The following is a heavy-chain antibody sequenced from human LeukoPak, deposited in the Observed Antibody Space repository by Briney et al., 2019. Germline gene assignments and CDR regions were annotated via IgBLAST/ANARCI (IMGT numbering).Heavy chain of an antibody. CDR2: IYNSGIT. D-gene: IGHD2-8*01. CDR1: GGSISGYY. Sequence: SETLSLTCTVAGGSISGYYWTWIRQLPGKGLEWIGYIYNSGITNYNPSLKRRVTVSVDTSKNQFSLRLTSVTAADTAVYYCARPYCTNGVCYIDAFDIWGQGTMVTVSS. CDR3: ARPYCTNGVCYIDAFDI. V-gene: IGHV4-59*08. J-gene: IGHJ3*02.